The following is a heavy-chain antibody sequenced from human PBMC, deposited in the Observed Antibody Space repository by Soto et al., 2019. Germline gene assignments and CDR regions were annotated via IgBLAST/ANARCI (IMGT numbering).Heavy chain of an antibody. D-gene: IGHD1-1*01. CDR1: GGSISSGGYS. CDR2: IYQSGST. V-gene: IGHV4-30-2*01. CDR3: ARDQLEGNWFDP. Sequence: QLQLQESGSGLVRPSQTLSLTCAVSGGSISSGGYSWNWIRQPPGKGLEWIGYIYQSGSTLYNPSLNSRVTISVDKSKNQVSLKLTSVPAADTAVYYCARDQLEGNWFDPWGQGTLVTVSS. J-gene: IGHJ5*02.